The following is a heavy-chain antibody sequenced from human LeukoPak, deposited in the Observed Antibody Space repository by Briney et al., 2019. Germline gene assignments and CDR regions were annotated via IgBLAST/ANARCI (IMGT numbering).Heavy chain of an antibody. J-gene: IGHJ6*03. CDR3: ARGVNVDIVVVPAGETGDYYYYMDV. CDR1: GDSVSSNSAA. CDR2: TYYRSKWYN. Sequence: SRTLSLTCAISGDSVSSNSAAWNWIRQSPSRGLEWLGRTYYRSKWYNDYAVSVKSRITINPDTSKNQFSLQLNSVTPEDTAVYYCARGVNVDIVVVPAGETGDYYYYMDVWGKGTTVTVSS. V-gene: IGHV6-1*01. D-gene: IGHD2-2*03.